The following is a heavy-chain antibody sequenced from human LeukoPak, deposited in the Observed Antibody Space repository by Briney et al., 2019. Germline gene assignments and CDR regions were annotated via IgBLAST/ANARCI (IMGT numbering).Heavy chain of an antibody. CDR3: GRDPVQQQLAS. V-gene: IGHV3-66*01. D-gene: IGHD6-13*01. J-gene: IGHJ4*02. CDR1: GFTVSSNY. CDR2: IYSGGST. Sequence: PGGSLRLSCAASGFTVSSNYMSWVRQAPGKGLEWVSVIYSGGSTYYADSVKGRFTISRDNSENTLYLQMNSLRVEDTAVYYCGRDPVQQQLASWGQGTLVTVSS.